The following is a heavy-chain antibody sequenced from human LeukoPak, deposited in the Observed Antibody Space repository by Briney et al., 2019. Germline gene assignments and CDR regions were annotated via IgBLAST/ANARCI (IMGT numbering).Heavy chain of an antibody. Sequence: ASVKVSCKASGYTFTAYYIHWVRQASGQGLEWMGWINPNSGGTKYIQKFQGRVTMTRDTSISTAYMELSRLRFDDTAVYYCARSTTPNENEYFEYWGQGTLVTVSS. CDR2: INPNSGGT. J-gene: IGHJ1*01. D-gene: IGHD2/OR15-2a*01. CDR1: GYTFTAYY. CDR3: ARSTTPNENEYFEY. V-gene: IGHV1-2*02.